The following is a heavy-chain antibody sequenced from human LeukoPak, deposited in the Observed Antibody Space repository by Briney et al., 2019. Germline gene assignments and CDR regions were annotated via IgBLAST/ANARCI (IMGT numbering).Heavy chain of an antibody. V-gene: IGHV3-30*04. J-gene: IGHJ4*02. CDR2: ISYDGSNK. CDR3: ARGQPYIAVAGTFDY. CDR1: GFTFSSYA. Sequence: GGSLRPSCAASGFTFSSYAMHWVRQAPGKGLEWVAVISYDGSNKYYADSVKGRFTISRDNSKNTLYLQMNNLRAEDTAVYYCARGQPYIAVAGTFDYWGQGTLVTVSS. D-gene: IGHD6-19*01.